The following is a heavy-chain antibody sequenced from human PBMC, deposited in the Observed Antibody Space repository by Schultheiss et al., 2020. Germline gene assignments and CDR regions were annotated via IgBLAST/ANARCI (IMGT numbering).Heavy chain of an antibody. J-gene: IGHJ3*01. Sequence: GGSLRLSCAASGFTFSSYAMHWVRQAPGKGLEWVAVISYDGSNKYYADSVKGRFTISRENAKNSLYLQMNFLRAGDTALYYCARARHRESDAFDLWGQGTMVTVSS. CDR3: ARARHRESDAFDL. CDR1: GFTFSSYA. V-gene: IGHV3-30*14. CDR2: ISYDGSNK.